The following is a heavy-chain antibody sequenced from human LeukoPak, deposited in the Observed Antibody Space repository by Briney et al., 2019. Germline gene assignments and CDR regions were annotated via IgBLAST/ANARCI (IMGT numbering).Heavy chain of an antibody. CDR1: GFTFSSYG. D-gene: IGHD3-22*01. CDR3: ARGVYYYDSSGYLNY. Sequence: PGGSLRLSCAASGFTFSSYGMHWVRQAPGKGLEWVAVIWYDGSNNYYADSVKGRFTISRDNSKNTLYLQMNSLRAEDTAVYYCARGVYYYDSSGYLNYWGQGTLVTVSS. V-gene: IGHV3-33*01. CDR2: IWYDGSNN. J-gene: IGHJ4*02.